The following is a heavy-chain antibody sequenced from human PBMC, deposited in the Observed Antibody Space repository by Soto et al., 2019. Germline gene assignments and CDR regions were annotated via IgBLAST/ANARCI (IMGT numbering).Heavy chain of an antibody. CDR1: GVTFSSYT. CDR3: AKELDTATAIMDV. D-gene: IGHD5-18*01. CDR2: IIPIFCPT. Sequence: QVQLVQSGAEVKKPGSSVKVSCTASGVTFSSYTINWVRQAPGQGLEWMGGIIPIFCPTNYAENFKGRVTITADESTITGSMALSSLRSEGTAVYYCAKELDTATAIMDVWGQGTTVTVSS. V-gene: IGHV1-69*01. J-gene: IGHJ6*02.